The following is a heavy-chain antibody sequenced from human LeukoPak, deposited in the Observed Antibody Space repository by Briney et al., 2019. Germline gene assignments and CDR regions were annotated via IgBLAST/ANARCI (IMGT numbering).Heavy chain of an antibody. CDR1: GFTFSIYA. V-gene: IGHV3-33*06. CDR2: IWYDGSNK. CDR3: AKDMDVYGSGSYYILSKPVDY. J-gene: IGHJ4*02. D-gene: IGHD3-10*01. Sequence: PGGSLRLSCAASGFTFSIYAMHWVRQAPGKGLECVAVIWYDGSNKYYADSVKGRFTISRDNSKNTLYLQMNSLRAEDTAVYYCAKDMDVYGSGSYYILSKPVDYWGQGTLVTVSS.